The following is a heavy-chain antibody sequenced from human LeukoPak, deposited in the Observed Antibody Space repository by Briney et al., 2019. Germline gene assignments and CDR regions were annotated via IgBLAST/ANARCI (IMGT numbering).Heavy chain of an antibody. Sequence: LSGGSLRLSCAASGFTFNTYGMHWVRQAPGKGLEWVAFIRYDGSNTQYADSVKGRFTISRDNAKNSLYLQMNSLRAEDKALYYCARGDLVAATLLDYYYMDVWGKGTTVTVSS. V-gene: IGHV3-30*02. J-gene: IGHJ6*03. D-gene: IGHD2-15*01. CDR1: GFTFNTYG. CDR3: ARGDLVAATLLDYYYMDV. CDR2: IRYDGSNT.